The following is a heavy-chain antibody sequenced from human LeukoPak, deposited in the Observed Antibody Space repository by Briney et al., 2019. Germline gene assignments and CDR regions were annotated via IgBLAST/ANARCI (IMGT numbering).Heavy chain of an antibody. Sequence: GGSLRLSCAASGFTFSSYEMNWVRQAPGKGLEWVSYISSSGSTIYYADSVKGRFTISRDNSKNTLYLQMNSLRAEDTAVYYCARDYGSGSPYYYMDVWGKGTTVTISS. CDR2: ISSSGSTI. D-gene: IGHD3-10*01. V-gene: IGHV3-48*03. CDR1: GFTFSSYE. CDR3: ARDYGSGSPYYYMDV. J-gene: IGHJ6*03.